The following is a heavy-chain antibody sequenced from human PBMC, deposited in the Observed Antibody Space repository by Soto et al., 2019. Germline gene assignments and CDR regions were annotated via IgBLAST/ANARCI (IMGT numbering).Heavy chain of an antibody. CDR2: IYHSGST. CDR1: GYSISSGYY. Sequence: PSETLSVTCAVSGYSISSGYYWGWIRQPPGKGLEWIGSIYHSGSTYYNPSLKSRVTISVDTSKNQFSLKLSSVTAADTAVYYCAREADAYYYDSSGSHRDYWGQGTLVTVSS. CDR3: AREADAYYYDSSGSHRDY. D-gene: IGHD3-22*01. V-gene: IGHV4-38-2*02. J-gene: IGHJ4*02.